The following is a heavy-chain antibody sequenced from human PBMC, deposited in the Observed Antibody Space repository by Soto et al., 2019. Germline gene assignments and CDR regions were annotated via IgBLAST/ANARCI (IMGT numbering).Heavy chain of an antibody. CDR1: GFTFSSYA. J-gene: IGHJ4*02. CDR2: ISGSGGST. Sequence: EVQLLESGGGLVQPGGSLRLSCAASGFTFSSYAISGVRQAPGKGLEWVLAISGSGGSTYYADSVKGRFTISRDNSKNTLYLQMNSLRAEDTAVYYCARSIAVADYWGQGTLVTVSS. V-gene: IGHV3-23*01. D-gene: IGHD6-19*01. CDR3: ARSIAVADY.